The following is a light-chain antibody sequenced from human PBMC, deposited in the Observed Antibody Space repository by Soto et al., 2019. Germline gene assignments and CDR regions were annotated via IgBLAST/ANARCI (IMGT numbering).Light chain of an antibody. Sequence: EIVLTQSPATLSLSPGERATLSCRASQSVSSYLAWYQQKPGQTPRLLIYDASNRATGIPARFSGSGSGTDFTLTISSLEPEDFAVYYCQQRSSWPRTFGLGTKREIK. CDR1: QSVSSY. CDR3: QQRSSWPRT. V-gene: IGKV3-11*01. CDR2: DAS. J-gene: IGKJ2*01.